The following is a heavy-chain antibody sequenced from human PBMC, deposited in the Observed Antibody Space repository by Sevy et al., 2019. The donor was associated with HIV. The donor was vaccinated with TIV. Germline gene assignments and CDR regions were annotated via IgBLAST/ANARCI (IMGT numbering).Heavy chain of an antibody. V-gene: IGHV4-30-4*01. CDR1: GGSISSGDYY. J-gene: IGHJ5*02. CDR2: IYYSGIT. CDR3: ARYCTRTSPHNWFDP. Sequence: SETLSLTCSVPGGSISSGDYYWTWMRQSPGKGLEWIGYIYYSGITYYNPSLKSRVIISIDTVKNQFSLKLSSVTAADTAVYYCARYCTRTSPHNWFDPWGQGTLVTVSS. D-gene: IGHD2-2*01.